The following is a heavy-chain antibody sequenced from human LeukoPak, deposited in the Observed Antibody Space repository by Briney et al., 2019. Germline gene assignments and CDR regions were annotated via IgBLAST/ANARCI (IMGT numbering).Heavy chain of an antibody. CDR3: ARWGSSSPGLYYYYYMDV. V-gene: IGHV4-61*02. CDR1: GGSISSGSYY. J-gene: IGHJ6*03. Sequence: KPSETLSLTCTVSGGSISSGSYYWSWIRQPARKGLEWIGRIYTSGSTNYNPSLKSRVTISVDTSKNQFSLKLSSVTAADTAVYYCARWGSSSPGLYYYYYMDVWGKGTTVTVSS. D-gene: IGHD6-6*01. CDR2: IYTSGST.